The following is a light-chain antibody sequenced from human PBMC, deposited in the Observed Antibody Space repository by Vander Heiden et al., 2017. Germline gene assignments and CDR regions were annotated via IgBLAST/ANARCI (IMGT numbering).Light chain of an antibody. Sequence: QSVLTQPPSSSGTPGQRVTISCSGGTSNIGRNTLNWYQQLPGTATKLLIYSNSQRHSGVPDRCSGSKSGTSASLASSGLQSEDEADYYCAAWDDSLNGYVIFGGGTKLSVL. CDR1: TSNIGRNT. CDR3: AAWDDSLNGYVI. J-gene: IGLJ2*01. V-gene: IGLV1-44*01. CDR2: SNS.